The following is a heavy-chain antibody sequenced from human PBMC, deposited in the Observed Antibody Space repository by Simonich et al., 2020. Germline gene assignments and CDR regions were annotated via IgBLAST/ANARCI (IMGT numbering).Heavy chain of an antibody. CDR2: IYYSGST. J-gene: IGHJ6*03. CDR3: ARGGRYCSSTSCYYYYYYMDV. D-gene: IGHD2-2*01. V-gene: IGHV4-59*12. CDR1: GGSISRYY. Sequence: QVQLQESGPGLVKPSETLSLTCTVSGGSISRYYWSWIWQPPGKGLEWIGYIYYSGSTNYTPSLKSRVTISVDTSKNQFSQKLSSVADADTAVYYCARGGRYCSSTSCYYYYYYMDVWGKGTTVTVSS.